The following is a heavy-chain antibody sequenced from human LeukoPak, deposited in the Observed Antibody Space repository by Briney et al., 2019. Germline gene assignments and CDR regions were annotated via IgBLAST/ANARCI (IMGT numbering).Heavy chain of an antibody. CDR2: IYYSGST. Sequence: SETLSLTCTVSGGSISSYYWSWIRQPPGKGLEWIGYIYYSGSTNYNPSLKSRVTISVDTSKNQFSLKLSSVTAADTAVYYCARDGDNYYGSGSYGYWGQGTLVTVSS. CDR3: ARDGDNYYGSGSYGY. D-gene: IGHD3-10*01. V-gene: IGHV4-59*01. J-gene: IGHJ4*02. CDR1: GGSISSYY.